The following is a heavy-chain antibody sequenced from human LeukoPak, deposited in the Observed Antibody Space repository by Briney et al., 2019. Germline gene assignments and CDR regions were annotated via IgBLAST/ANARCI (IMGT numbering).Heavy chain of an antibody. V-gene: IGHV4-59*01. J-gene: IGHJ4*02. D-gene: IGHD1-26*01. CDR3: ARDSVGAYDY. CDR1: GGSISSYY. CDR2: IYYSGST. Sequence: SGTLSLTCTVSGGSISSYYWSWIRQPPGKGLEWIEYIYYSGSTNYNPSLKSRVTISVDTSKNQFSLKLSSVTAADTAVYYCARDSVGAYDYWGQGTLVTVSS.